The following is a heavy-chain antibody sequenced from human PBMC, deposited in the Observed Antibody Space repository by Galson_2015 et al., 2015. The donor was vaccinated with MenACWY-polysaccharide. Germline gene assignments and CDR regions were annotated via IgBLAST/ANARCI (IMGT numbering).Heavy chain of an antibody. CDR2: INPSGGST. D-gene: IGHD3-10*01. J-gene: IGHJ4*01. Sequence: SVKVSCKASGYTFTNYYIHWVRQAPGQGLEWLGFINPSGGSTSYAQKFQGRVTMTRDTCTGTVYVDLSSLRSEDTAVYYCARNAASGLDYWGHGTLVTVSS. CDR3: ARNAASGLDY. V-gene: IGHV1-46*01. CDR1: GYTFTNYY.